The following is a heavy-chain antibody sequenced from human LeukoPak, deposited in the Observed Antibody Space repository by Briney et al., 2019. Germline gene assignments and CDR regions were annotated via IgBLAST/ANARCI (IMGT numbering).Heavy chain of an antibody. V-gene: IGHV3-33*08. J-gene: IGHJ4*02. CDR1: GFTFSSYG. CDR3: ARSSGSSWFLDY. CDR2: IWYDGSNK. D-gene: IGHD6-13*01. Sequence: GRSLRLSCAASGFTFSSYGMHWVRQAPGKGLEWVAVIWYDGSNKYYADSVKGRFTISRDNSKNTLYLQVNSLRAEDTAVYYCARSSGSSWFLDYWGQGTLVTVSS.